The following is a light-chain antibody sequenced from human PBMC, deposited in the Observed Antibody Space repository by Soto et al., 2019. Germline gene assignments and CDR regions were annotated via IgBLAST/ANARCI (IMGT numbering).Light chain of an antibody. CDR2: EVT. Sequence: QSALTQPPAASGSPGQSVTISCTGTSSDVGGYDHVSWYQQYPGKAPKLMIYEVTERPSGVPDRFSGSKSGNTASLTVSGLQAEDEADYFCSSYAGTNVLFGGGTKVTVL. V-gene: IGLV2-8*01. J-gene: IGLJ2*01. CDR3: SSYAGTNVL. CDR1: SSDVGGYDH.